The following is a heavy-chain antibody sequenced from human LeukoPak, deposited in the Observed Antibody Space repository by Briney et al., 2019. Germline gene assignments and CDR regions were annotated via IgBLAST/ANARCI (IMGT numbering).Heavy chain of an antibody. V-gene: IGHV4-59*08. Sequence: SETLSLTCTVSSGSISTYYWSWIRQPPGKGLEWIGFIYYSGSTNYNPPLKSRITISVDTSKNQFSLKLSSVTAADTAVYYCARHDGGGSPSSYYYGMDVWGQGTTVTVSS. D-gene: IGHD2-15*01. CDR2: IYYSGST. CDR1: SGSISTYY. J-gene: IGHJ6*02. CDR3: ARHDGGGSPSSYYYGMDV.